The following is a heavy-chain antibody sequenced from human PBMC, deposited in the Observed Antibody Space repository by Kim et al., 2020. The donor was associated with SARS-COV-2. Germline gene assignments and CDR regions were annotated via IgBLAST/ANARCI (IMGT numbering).Heavy chain of an antibody. D-gene: IGHD6-19*01. CDR3: AKDRSSGSPRIFDY. J-gene: IGHJ4*02. CDR1: GFTFDNYA. Sequence: GGSLRLSCAASGFTFDNYAMTWVRQAPGMGLEWVSTSTSGGSSYFADSVKGRFTISRDNSQNTLYLQMNGLRAEDTALYYCAKDRSSGSPRIFDYWGQGTLVTVSS. CDR2: STSGGSS. V-gene: IGHV3-23*01.